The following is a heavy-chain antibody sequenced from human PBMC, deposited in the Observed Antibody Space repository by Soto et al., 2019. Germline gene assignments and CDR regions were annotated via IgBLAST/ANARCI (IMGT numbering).Heavy chain of an antibody. CDR3: AHRVMRTCFGFVTTTAIYFDF. CDR1: GFSLTNSGVG. D-gene: IGHD3-3*01. J-gene: IGHJ4*02. CDR2: IYWDDDK. Sequence: QITLNESGPTVVRPTETLTLTCRFSGFSLTNSGVGVGWFRQSPGKAPECLALIYWDDDKRYSASLKSRLTITKHTSKSQLVRTVSDLDPTDTATYYCAHRVMRTCFGFVTTTAIYFDFWGQGTPVAVSS. V-gene: IGHV2-5*02.